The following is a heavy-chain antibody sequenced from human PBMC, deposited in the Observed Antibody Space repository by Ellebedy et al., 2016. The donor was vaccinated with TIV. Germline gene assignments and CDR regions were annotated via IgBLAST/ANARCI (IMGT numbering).Heavy chain of an antibody. D-gene: IGHD5-12*01. CDR3: ARAKRVGRYSGYDPGGRAFDI. CDR1: GGSISSGGYY. V-gene: IGHV4-31*03. Sequence: SETLSLXXTVSGGSISSGGYYWSWIRQHPGKGLEWFGYIYYSGSTYYNPSLKSRVTISVDTSKNQFSLKLSSVTAADTAVYYCARAKRVGRYSGYDPGGRAFDIWGQGTMVTVSS. CDR2: IYYSGST. J-gene: IGHJ3*02.